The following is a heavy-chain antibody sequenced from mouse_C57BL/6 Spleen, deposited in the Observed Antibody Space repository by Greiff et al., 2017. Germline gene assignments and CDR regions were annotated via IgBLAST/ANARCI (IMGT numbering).Heavy chain of an antibody. CDR2: IHPNSGST. CDR1: GYTFTSYW. J-gene: IGHJ2*01. Sequence: VQLQQPGAELVKPGASVKLSCKASGYTFTSYWMHWVKQRPGQGLEWIGMIHPNSGSTNYNEKFKSKATLTVDKSSSTAYMQLSSLTSEDSVVYYCARSYYYGSSPFDYWGQGTTLTVSS. D-gene: IGHD1-1*01. CDR3: ARSYYYGSSPFDY. V-gene: IGHV1-64*01.